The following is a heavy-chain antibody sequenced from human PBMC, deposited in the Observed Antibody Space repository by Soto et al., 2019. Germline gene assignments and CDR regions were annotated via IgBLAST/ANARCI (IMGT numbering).Heavy chain of an antibody. J-gene: IGHJ4*02. V-gene: IGHV4-39*01. CDR1: GGSISSSSYY. CDR3: ARQNYDFWSGYYFDY. Sequence: PSETLSLTCTVSGGSISSSSYYWGWIRQPPGKGLEWIGSIYYSGSTYYNPSLKSRVTISVDTSKNQFSLKLSSVTAADTAVYYCARQNYDFWSGYYFDYWGQGTLVTVS. D-gene: IGHD3-3*01. CDR2: IYYSGST.